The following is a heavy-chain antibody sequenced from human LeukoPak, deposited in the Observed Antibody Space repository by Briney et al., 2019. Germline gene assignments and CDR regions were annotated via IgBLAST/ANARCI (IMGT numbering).Heavy chain of an antibody. CDR2: ISEGVGNT. Sequence: GGSLRLSCAAPGFTFTNYAMTWVRQAPGKGLEWVSGISEGVGNTYYADSVKGRFTISRDHSKNTLYLQMSSLRAEDTALYYCAKREKGTTGRFFDYWGQGTLVTVSS. D-gene: IGHD4-17*01. CDR3: AKREKGTTGRFFDY. CDR1: GFTFTNYA. J-gene: IGHJ4*02. V-gene: IGHV3-23*01.